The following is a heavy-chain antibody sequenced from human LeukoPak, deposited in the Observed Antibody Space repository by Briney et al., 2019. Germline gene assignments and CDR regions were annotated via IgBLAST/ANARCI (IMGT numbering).Heavy chain of an antibody. CDR3: ARDRGSYCGGDCYWGRWCYYYGMDV. D-gene: IGHD2-21*02. CDR1: GYTFTSYG. J-gene: IGHJ6*02. CDR2: ISAYNGNT. V-gene: IGHV1-18*01. Sequence: ASVKVSCKASGYTFTSYGISWVRQAPGQGLEWMGWISAYNGNTNYAQKLQGRVTMTTDTSTSTAYMELRSLRSDDTAVYYCARDRGSYCGGDCYWGRWCYYYGMDVWGQGTTVTVSS.